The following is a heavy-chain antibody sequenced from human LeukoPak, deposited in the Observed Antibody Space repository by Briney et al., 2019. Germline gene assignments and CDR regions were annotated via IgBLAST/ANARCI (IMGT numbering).Heavy chain of an antibody. V-gene: IGHV3-30*03. CDR3: ARDLETARPDY. J-gene: IGHJ4*02. Sequence: GRSLRLSCGASGFTFSSYGMHWVRQAPGKGLEWVAVISYDGSNKYYADSVKGRFTISRDNSKNTLYLQMNSLRAEDTAVYYCARDLETARPDYWGQGTLVTVSS. CDR2: ISYDGSNK. D-gene: IGHD6-6*01. CDR1: GFTFSSYG.